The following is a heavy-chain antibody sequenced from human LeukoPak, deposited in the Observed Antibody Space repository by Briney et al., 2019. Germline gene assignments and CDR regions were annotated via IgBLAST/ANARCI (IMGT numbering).Heavy chain of an antibody. J-gene: IGHJ4*02. Sequence: GGSLRLSCVASGLTYSSSSMTWARQAPGKGLEWEATIKDDGSDKYYVDSVKGRFSISRDNAKSSLYLQMNSLRLEDTAMYYCADLGYSDWGQGTLVTVSS. CDR1: GLTYSSSS. V-gene: IGHV3-7*01. D-gene: IGHD5-18*01. CDR2: IKDDGSDK. CDR3: ADLGYSD.